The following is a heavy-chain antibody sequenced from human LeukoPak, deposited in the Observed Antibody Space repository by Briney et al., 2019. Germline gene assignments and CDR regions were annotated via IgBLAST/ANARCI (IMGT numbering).Heavy chain of an antibody. Sequence: GASVKVSCKASGYTFTSYGISWVRQAPGQGLEWMGWISAYNGNTNYAQKLQGRVTMTTDTSTSTAYMELRSLGSDDTAVYYCARAGFPPIVWDFDIWGQGTMVTVSS. CDR1: GYTFTSYG. CDR2: ISAYNGNT. V-gene: IGHV1-18*01. J-gene: IGHJ3*02. D-gene: IGHD3-16*01. CDR3: ARAGFPPIVWDFDI.